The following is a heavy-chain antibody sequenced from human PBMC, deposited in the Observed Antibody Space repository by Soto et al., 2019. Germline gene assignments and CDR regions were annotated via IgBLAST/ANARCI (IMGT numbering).Heavy chain of an antibody. CDR1: GGTFSSYA. Sequence: GASVKVSCKASGGTFSSYAISWVRQAPGQGLEWMGGIIPSCGTTSYAQKFQGRVTMTRDTSTSTVYMELSSLRSEDTAVYYCARDNTEVYAIVLDNWFDPWGQGTLVTVSS. J-gene: IGHJ5*02. CDR3: ARDNTEVYAIVLDNWFDP. D-gene: IGHD2-8*01. CDR2: IIPSCGTT. V-gene: IGHV1-69*05.